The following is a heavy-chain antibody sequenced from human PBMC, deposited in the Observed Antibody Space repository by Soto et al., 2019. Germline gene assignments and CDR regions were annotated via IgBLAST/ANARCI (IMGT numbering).Heavy chain of an antibody. Sequence: PGGSLRLSCAASGFTFSSYGMHWVRQAPGKGLEWVAVISYDGSNKYYADSVKGRFTISRDNSKNTLYLQMNSLRAEDTAVYYCAKEVAITMIVVAHGGFDPWGQGTLVTV. CDR3: AKEVAITMIVVAHGGFDP. CDR1: GFTFSSYG. CDR2: ISYDGSNK. D-gene: IGHD3-22*01. J-gene: IGHJ5*02. V-gene: IGHV3-30*18.